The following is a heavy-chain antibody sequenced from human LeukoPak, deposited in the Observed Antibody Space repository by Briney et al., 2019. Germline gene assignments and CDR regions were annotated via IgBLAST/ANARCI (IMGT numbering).Heavy chain of an antibody. CDR2: IYNSGRT. CDR1: GGSINSYY. CDR3: ARYSYDSSGYYFDAFDI. V-gene: IGHV4-4*07. D-gene: IGHD3-22*01. J-gene: IGHJ3*02. Sequence: PSETLSLTCTVSGGSINSYYWSWIRQPAGKGLEWIGRIYNSGRTNYNPSLKSRVTMSVDTSKNQFPLKLSSVTAADTAVYYCARYSYDSSGYYFDAFDIWGQGTMVTVSS.